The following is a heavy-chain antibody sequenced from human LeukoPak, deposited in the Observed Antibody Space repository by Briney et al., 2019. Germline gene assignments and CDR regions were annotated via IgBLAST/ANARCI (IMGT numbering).Heavy chain of an antibody. CDR1: GYTFSNYG. CDR2: IRAYNGDT. Sequence: GASVKVSCKASGYTFSNYGFSWVRQAPGQGLEWMGWIRAYNGDTKYAQKFQGRVTMTTDTSTTTAYMELRSLRSDDTVVYYCARGAAGGYSPSVEFDYWGQGTLVTVSS. V-gene: IGHV1-18*01. D-gene: IGHD5-12*01. J-gene: IGHJ4*02. CDR3: ARGAAGGYSPSVEFDY.